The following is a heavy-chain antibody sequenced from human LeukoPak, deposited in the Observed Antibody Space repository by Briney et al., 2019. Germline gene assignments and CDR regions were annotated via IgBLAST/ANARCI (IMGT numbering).Heavy chain of an antibody. Sequence: GGSLRLSCAASGFTFSSYAMSWVRQAPGKGLEWVSAISGSGGSTYYADSVKGRFTISRENSKNTLYLQMNSLRAEDTAVYYCAKERYYGSGSYYGPFNWFDPWGQGTLVTVSS. CDR2: ISGSGGST. J-gene: IGHJ5*02. CDR1: GFTFSSYA. V-gene: IGHV3-23*01. D-gene: IGHD3-10*01. CDR3: AKERYYGSGSYYGPFNWFDP.